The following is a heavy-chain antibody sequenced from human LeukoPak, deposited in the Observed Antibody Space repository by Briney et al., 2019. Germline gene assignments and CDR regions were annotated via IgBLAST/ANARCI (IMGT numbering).Heavy chain of an antibody. CDR2: ISSSSYI. CDR1: GFTFSSYS. D-gene: IGHD6-6*01. J-gene: IGHJ6*04. V-gene: IGHV3-21*01. CDR3: ARDLHSSSGRGMDV. Sequence: GGSLRLSCAASGFTFSSYSMNWVRQAPGKGLEWVSSISSSSYIYYADSVKGRFTISRDNAKNSLYLQMNSLRAEDTAVYYCARDLHSSSGRGMDVWGKGTTVTVSS.